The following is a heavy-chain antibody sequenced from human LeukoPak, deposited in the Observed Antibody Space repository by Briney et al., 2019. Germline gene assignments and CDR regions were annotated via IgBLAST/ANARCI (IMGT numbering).Heavy chain of an antibody. J-gene: IGHJ4*02. V-gene: IGHV7-4-1*02. CDR3: ARLSRDGYNPHFDY. CDR1: GYTFTSYA. Sequence: ASVKVSCEASGYTFTSYAMNWVRQAPGQGLEWMGWINTNTGNPTYAQGFTGRFVFSLDTSVSTAYLQISSLKAEDTAVYYCARLSRDGYNPHFDYWGQGTLVTVSS. D-gene: IGHD5-24*01. CDR2: INTNTGNP.